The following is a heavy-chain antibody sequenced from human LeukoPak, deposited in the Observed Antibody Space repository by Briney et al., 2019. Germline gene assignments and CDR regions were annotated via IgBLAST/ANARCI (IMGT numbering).Heavy chain of an antibody. Sequence: ASVKVSCKASGYTFTDYHMHWVRQAPGQGLEWMGWLKPDSGDTDSAPNFQGRVSMTRDMSISTAYMELSRLRSDDTAVYYCARDPPYCSGGSCYSFDPWGQGTLVTVSS. CDR3: ARDPPYCSGGSCYSFDP. CDR1: GYTFTDYH. D-gene: IGHD2-15*01. J-gene: IGHJ5*02. V-gene: IGHV1-2*07. CDR2: LKPDSGDT.